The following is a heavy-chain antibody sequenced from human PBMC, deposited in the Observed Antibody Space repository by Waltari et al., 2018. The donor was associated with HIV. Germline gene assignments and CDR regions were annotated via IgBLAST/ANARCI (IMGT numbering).Heavy chain of an antibody. CDR2: ISSSSSTI. CDR3: ASLSYSYALHY. V-gene: IGHV3-48*01. Sequence: SYSMNWVRQAPGKGLEWVSYISSSSSTIYYADSVKGRFTISRDNAKNSLYLQMNSLRAEDTAVYYCASLSYSYALHYWGQGTLVTVSS. CDR1: SYS. J-gene: IGHJ4*02. D-gene: IGHD5-18*01.